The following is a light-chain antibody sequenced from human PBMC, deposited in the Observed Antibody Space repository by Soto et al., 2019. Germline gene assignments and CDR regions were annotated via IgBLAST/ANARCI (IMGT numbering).Light chain of an antibody. J-gene: IGKJ4*01. Sequence: EIDLTPTPSTLSFSLLERATLLYRSSQSVSINLAWYTQKPGQAPRLLIYDASNRPTGIPARFTGSGSGTDFNLTISSLEPEDFAVYYCQQRSSWPPITFGGGTKVDI. CDR2: DAS. V-gene: IGKV3-11*01. CDR3: QQRSSWPPIT. CDR1: QSVSIN.